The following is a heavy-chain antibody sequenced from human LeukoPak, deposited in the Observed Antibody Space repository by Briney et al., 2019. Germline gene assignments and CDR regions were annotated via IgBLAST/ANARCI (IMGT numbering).Heavy chain of an antibody. CDR1: GGSFSGYY. CDR3: ARELGSGYYNTFDY. CDR2: IYYTGIT. J-gene: IGHJ4*02. D-gene: IGHD3-22*01. V-gene: IGHV4-59*01. Sequence: PSETLSLTCAVYGGSFSGYYWSWIRLAPGKGLEYIGYIYYTGITNYSPSLKSRVTISIDTSKKQISLKLSSVTAADTAVYYCARELGSGYYNTFDYWGQGTLVTVSS.